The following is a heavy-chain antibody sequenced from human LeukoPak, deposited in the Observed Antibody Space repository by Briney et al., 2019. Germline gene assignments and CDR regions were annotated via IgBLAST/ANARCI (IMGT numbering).Heavy chain of an antibody. V-gene: IGHV1-18*01. Sequence: ASVKVSCKASGYTFTSYGISWVRQAPGQGLEWMGWISAYNDNTNYAQKLQGRVTMTTDTSTSTAYMELRSLRSDDTAVYYCARDYPPDLVLRYSDWQRRCLDVWGQGTTVTVSS. CDR3: ARDYPPDLVLRYSDWQRRCLDV. CDR2: ISAYNDNT. D-gene: IGHD3-9*01. CDR1: GYTFTSYG. J-gene: IGHJ6*02.